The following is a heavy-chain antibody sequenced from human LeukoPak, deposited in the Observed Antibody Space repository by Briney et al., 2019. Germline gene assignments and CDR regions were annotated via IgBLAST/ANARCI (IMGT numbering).Heavy chain of an antibody. V-gene: IGHV3-53*01. CDR1: GFTVSSNY. D-gene: IGHD1-7*01. J-gene: IGHJ6*02. CDR3: ASPGTYPYYSYYGMDV. CDR2: IYSGGST. Sequence: QSGGSLRLSCAASGFTVSSNYMSWVRQAPGKGLEWVSVIYSGGSTYYADSVKGRFTISRDNSKNTLYLQMNSLRAEDTAVYYCASPGTYPYYSYYGMDVWGQGTTVTVSS.